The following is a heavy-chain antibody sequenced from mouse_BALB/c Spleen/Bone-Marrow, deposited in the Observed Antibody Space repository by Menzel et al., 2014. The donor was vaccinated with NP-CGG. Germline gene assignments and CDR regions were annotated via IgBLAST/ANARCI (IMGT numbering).Heavy chain of an antibody. V-gene: IGHV1-61*01. Sequence: VQLQQSGAELVRPGTPVKLSCKASGYTFTSYWMNWVKQRPGRGLEWIGRIDPSDSETHYNQKFKDKATLTVDKSSSTAYIQLSSLTSEDSAVYYCARWGAYFGYWDQGTTLTVSS. CDR3: ARWGAYFGY. CDR2: IDPSDSET. J-gene: IGHJ2*01. CDR1: GYTFTSYW.